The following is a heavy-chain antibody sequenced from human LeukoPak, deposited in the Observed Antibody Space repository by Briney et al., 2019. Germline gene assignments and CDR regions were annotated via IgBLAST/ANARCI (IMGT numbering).Heavy chain of an antibody. CDR3: TRRHCTATQCFSFDS. V-gene: IGHV3-21*01. Sequence: GGSLRLSCVASGFTFSTSSMNWVRQAPGKGLEWVSSISSTSGHIAYTDSVKGRFTIFRDNAKNSLYLQMNSLGAEDTAVYYCTRRHCTATQCFSFDSWGQGSLVTVSS. D-gene: IGHD2-15*01. CDR1: GFTFSTSS. J-gene: IGHJ4*02. CDR2: ISSTSGHI.